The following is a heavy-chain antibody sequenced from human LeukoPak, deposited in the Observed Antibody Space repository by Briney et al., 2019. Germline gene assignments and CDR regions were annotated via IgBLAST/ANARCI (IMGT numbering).Heavy chain of an antibody. V-gene: IGHV3-13*01. J-gene: IGHJ6*02. CDR2: IGPAGDT. D-gene: IGHD6-19*01. Sequence: DMXXVRQTTXKGXEWVSSIGPAGDTFYPGSVKGRFAISREKSKNSLYLQMNSLRAGDTAVYYCVRETHPGGSSGPYGGMDVWGQGTTVTVSS. CDR3: VRETHPGGSSGPYGGMDV. CDR1: D.